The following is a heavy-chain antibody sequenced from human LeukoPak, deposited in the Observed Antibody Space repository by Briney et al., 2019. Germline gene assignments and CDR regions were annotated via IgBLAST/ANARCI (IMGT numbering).Heavy chain of an antibody. CDR2: ISCSSSYI. CDR3: ARGHDYGDY. CDR1: GFTFSSYS. Sequence: GGSLRLSCAASGFTFSSYSMKWVRQAPGKWLELVSSISCSSSYIYYADSVKGRFTISTDNAENSLYLQMNSLRAVDTAVCYCARGHDYGDYWGQGTLVTVSS. V-gene: IGHV3-21*01. D-gene: IGHD4/OR15-4a*01. J-gene: IGHJ4*02.